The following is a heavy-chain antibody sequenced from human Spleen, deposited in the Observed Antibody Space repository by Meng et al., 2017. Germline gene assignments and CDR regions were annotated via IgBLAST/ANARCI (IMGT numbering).Heavy chain of an antibody. Sequence: HVQPQQWSAGLLTPSATLPLTCVVYGGSFSDYYWSWIRQPPGKGLEWIGEINHSGSTNYNPSLESRATISVDTSQNNLSLKLSSVTAADSAVYYCARGPTTMAHDFDYWGQGTLVTVSS. CDR3: ARGPTTMAHDFDY. CDR1: GGSFSDYY. J-gene: IGHJ4*02. V-gene: IGHV4-34*01. D-gene: IGHD4-11*01. CDR2: INHSGST.